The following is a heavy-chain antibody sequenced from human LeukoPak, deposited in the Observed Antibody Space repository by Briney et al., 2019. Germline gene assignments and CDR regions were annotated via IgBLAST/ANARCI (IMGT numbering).Heavy chain of an antibody. D-gene: IGHD4-17*01. V-gene: IGHV3-43*02. CDR2: ISGDGGST. CDR1: GFTFDDYA. CDR3: AKTAGVTTRYYFDY. Sequence: PGGSLRLSCAASGFTFDDYAMHWVRQAPGKGLEWVSLISGDGGSTYYADSMKGRFTISRDNSKNSLYLQMNSLRTEDTALYYCAKTAGVTTRYYFDYWGQGTLVTVSS. J-gene: IGHJ4*02.